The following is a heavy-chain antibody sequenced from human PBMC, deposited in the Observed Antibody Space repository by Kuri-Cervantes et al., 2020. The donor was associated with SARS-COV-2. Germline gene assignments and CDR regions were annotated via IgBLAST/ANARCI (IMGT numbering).Heavy chain of an antibody. CDR1: GGSINIYY. J-gene: IGHJ5*02. V-gene: IGHV4-59*01. CDR2: ISYSGNT. CDR3: ARDILSSDSWSGYYRPPGRWFDP. Sequence: GSLRLSCTVSGGSINIYYWSWTRQPPGKGLEWIGYISYSGNTNYNPSLKSRVTISIDTAKNRFSLKLRSVTAADTAVYYCARDILSSDSWSGYYRPPGRWFDPWGQGTLVTVSS. D-gene: IGHD3-3*01.